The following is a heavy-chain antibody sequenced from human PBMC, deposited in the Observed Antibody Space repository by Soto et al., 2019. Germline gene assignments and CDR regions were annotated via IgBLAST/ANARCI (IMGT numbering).Heavy chain of an antibody. J-gene: IGHJ4*02. CDR2: INPNSGGT. CDR1: GYTFTGYY. D-gene: IGHD3-22*01. CDR3: ARVGSNYYDSSGYPAYYFDY. Sequence: GASVKVSCKASGYTFTGYYMHWVRQAPGQGLEWMGWINPNSGGTNYAQKFQGRVTMTRDTSISTAYMELSRLRSDDTAVYYCARVGSNYYDSSGYPAYYFDYWGQGTMVTVYS. V-gene: IGHV1-2*02.